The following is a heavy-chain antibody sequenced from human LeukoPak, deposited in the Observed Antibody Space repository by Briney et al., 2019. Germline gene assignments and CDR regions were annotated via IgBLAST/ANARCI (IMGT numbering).Heavy chain of an antibody. CDR3: ARAIAAAGTDFDY. Sequence: ASVKVSCKASGYTFTSYYMHWVRQAPGQGLEWMGIINPSGGSTSYAQKFQGRVTMTRDTSTSTVYMELSRLRSDDTAVYYCARAIAAAGTDFDYWGQGTLVTVSS. J-gene: IGHJ4*02. CDR2: INPSGGST. D-gene: IGHD6-13*01. V-gene: IGHV1-46*01. CDR1: GYTFTSYY.